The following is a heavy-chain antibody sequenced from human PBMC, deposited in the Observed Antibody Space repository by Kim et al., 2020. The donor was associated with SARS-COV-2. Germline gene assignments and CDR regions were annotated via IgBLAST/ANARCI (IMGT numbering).Heavy chain of an antibody. D-gene: IGHD1-26*01. V-gene: IGHV3-30-3*01. CDR1: GFTFSSYA. J-gene: IGHJ5*02. Sequence: GGSLRLSCAASGFTFSSYAMHWVRQAPGKGLEWVAVISYDGSNKYYADSVKGRFTISRDNSKNTLYLQMNSLRAEDTAVYYCARAYSGSYYSWFDPWGQG. CDR2: ISYDGSNK. CDR3: ARAYSGSYYSWFDP.